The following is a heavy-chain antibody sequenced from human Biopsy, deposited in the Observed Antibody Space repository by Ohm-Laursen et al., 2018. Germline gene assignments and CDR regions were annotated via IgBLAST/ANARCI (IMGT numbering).Heavy chain of an antibody. CDR1: GFTFNIYA. D-gene: IGHD1-7*01. Sequence: GSLRLSCTASGFTFNIYAMNWVRQAPGKGLEWVSTISGTTTKTYYADSVKGRFTISRDNSKNTVSLQMDSLRAEDTALYYCARDYTWNYFGIGYWGHGTLVTVSS. J-gene: IGHJ4*01. CDR2: ISGTTTKT. V-gene: IGHV3-23*01. CDR3: ARDYTWNYFGIGY.